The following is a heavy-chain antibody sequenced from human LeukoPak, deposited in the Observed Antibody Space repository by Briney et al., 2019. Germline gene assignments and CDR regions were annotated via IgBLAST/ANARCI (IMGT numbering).Heavy chain of an antibody. J-gene: IGHJ4*02. CDR3: ATSHLGVYYDSSGYYSLDY. CDR1: GYILTELS. V-gene: IGHV1-24*01. CDR2: FDPEDGET. D-gene: IGHD3-22*01. Sequence: SVQVSCKVSGYILTELSMHWVRQAPGKGLEWMGGFDPEDGETIYAQKCQGRVTMTEDTSTDTAYMELSSLRSEDTAVYYCATSHLGVYYDSSGYYSLDYWGQGTLVTVSS.